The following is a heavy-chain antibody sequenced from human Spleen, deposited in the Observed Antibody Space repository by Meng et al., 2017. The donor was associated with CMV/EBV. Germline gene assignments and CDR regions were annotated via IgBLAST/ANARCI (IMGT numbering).Heavy chain of an antibody. CDR1: GFTFSSYG. Sequence: GESLKISCATSGFTFSSYGMHWVRQAPGKGLEWVAVIWYDGSNKYYADSVKGRFTISRDNSKNTLYLQMNSLSAEDTAVYYCAKGPGGPLDSYYYTMDVWGQGTTVTVS. CDR3: AKGPGGPLDSYYYTMDV. D-gene: IGHD3-16*01. V-gene: IGHV3-33*06. J-gene: IGHJ6*02. CDR2: IWYDGSNK.